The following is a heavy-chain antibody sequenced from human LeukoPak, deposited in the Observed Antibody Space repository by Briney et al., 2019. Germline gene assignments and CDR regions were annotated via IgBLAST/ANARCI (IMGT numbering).Heavy chain of an antibody. CDR2: IYPGDSDT. J-gene: IGHJ5*02. CDR1: GYSFTSYW. D-gene: IGHD6-6*01. CDR3: ARQYSSSSPAGFGFDP. V-gene: IGHV5-51*01. Sequence: HGESLKISCKCSGYSFTSYWIGWVRQMPGKGLGWMGIIYPGDSDTRYSPSFQGQVTISADKAISTAYLQWSSLKASDTAMYYCARQYSSSSPAGFGFDPWGQGTLVTVSS.